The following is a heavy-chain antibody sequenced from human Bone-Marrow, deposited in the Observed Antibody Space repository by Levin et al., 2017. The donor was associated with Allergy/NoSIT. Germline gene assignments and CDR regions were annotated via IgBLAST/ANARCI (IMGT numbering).Heavy chain of an antibody. Sequence: ASVKVSCAASGLTSSNYWVHWVRQAPGKGLEWASRINSDGTSTAYADSVKGRFTISRDNAKSTLSLQMNSLRVEDTAVYYCASGRGYSISGGFDFWGQGTRVTVSS. V-gene: IGHV3-74*03. J-gene: IGHJ4*02. CDR3: ASGRGYSISGGFDF. D-gene: IGHD6-6*01. CDR2: INSDGTST. CDR1: GLTSSNYW.